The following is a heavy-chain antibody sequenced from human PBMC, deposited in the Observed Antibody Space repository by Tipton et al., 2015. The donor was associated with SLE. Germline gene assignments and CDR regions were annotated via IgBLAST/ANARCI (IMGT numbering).Heavy chain of an antibody. V-gene: IGHV4-28*01. CDR2: IYYRGTA. J-gene: IGHJ3*01. CDR1: GYSISTSDSNC. CDR3: ARTFYGGGDAFDV. D-gene: IGHD4-23*01. Sequence: TLSLTCAVSGYSISTSDSNCWGWIRQPPGKGLEWIGYIYYRGTAYYNPSLRSRVTVSVDTSKNQFSLRLNSVTAVDTAVYYCARTFYGGGDAFDVWGQGTKVSVTS.